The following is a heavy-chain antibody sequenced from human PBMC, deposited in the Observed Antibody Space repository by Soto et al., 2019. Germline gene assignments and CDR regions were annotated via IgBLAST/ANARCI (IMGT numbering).Heavy chain of an antibody. D-gene: IGHD1-26*01. CDR3: TADTYSSYCGANDY. Sequence: EVQLVESGGGFVKPGGSLRLSCAASGFIFSNNWMNWVRQAPTKGLEGVARIEPTRDGATTHYAAAVKGRFIISRDDSRATVLPQMDSLNTEDPAVYYGTADTYSSYCGANDYWGLGALVTVSS. J-gene: IGHJ4*02. V-gene: IGHV3-15*07. CDR1: GFIFSNNW. CDR2: IEPTRDGATT.